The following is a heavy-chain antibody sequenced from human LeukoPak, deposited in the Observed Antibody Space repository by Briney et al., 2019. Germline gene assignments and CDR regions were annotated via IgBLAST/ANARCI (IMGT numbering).Heavy chain of an antibody. CDR3: ARSSGWPYYFDY. CDR2: IKQDGSEK. D-gene: IGHD6-19*01. Sequence: GGSLRLSCAASGFTFSSYWMSWVRQAPGNGLEWVANIKQDGSEKYFVDSVKGRLTISRDNAENSLYLQMNSLRAEDTAVYYCARSSGWPYYFDYWGQGTLVTVSS. V-gene: IGHV3-7*01. J-gene: IGHJ4*02. CDR1: GFTFSSYW.